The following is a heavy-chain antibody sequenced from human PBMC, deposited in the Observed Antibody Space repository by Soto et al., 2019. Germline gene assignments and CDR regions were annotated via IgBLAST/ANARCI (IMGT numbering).Heavy chain of an antibody. J-gene: IGHJ6*02. D-gene: IGHD3-10*01. CDR2: INHSGSI. V-gene: IGHV4-34*01. CDR3: ARVSGIYYYGMDV. CDR1: GGSFSGYY. Sequence: QVQLQQWGAGLLKPSETLSLTCAVYGGSFSGYYWSWIRQPPGKGLEWIGEINHSGSINYNPSLKSRVTISVDTSKNQVSLKLSSVTAADTAVYYCARVSGIYYYGMDVWGQGTTVTVSS.